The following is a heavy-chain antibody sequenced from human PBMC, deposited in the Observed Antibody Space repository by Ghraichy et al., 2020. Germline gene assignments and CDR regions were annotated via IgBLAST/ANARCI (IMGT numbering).Heavy chain of an antibody. Sequence: GGSLRLSCAVSGFSFRSYGMHWVRQAPGKGLERVAFISYDGSNKYYADSVKGRFTISRDNSKNTLYLQMNSLRGEDTAVYYCAKDYDAHCGGDCSFFDYWGRGTLVTVSS. CDR1: GFSFRSYG. CDR3: AKDYDAHCGGDCSFFDY. D-gene: IGHD2-21*02. CDR2: ISYDGSNK. V-gene: IGHV3-33*05. J-gene: IGHJ4*02.